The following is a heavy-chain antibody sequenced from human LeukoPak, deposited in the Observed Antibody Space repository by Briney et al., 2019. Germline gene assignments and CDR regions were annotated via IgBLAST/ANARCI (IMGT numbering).Heavy chain of an antibody. V-gene: IGHV3-23*01. Sequence: GGSLRLSCAASGFTFSSYAMSWVRQAPGKGLEWVSAISGSGGSTYYADSVKGRFTISRDNSKNALYLQMNSLRAEDTAVYYCAKDSGEGQQWLVLGAFDIWGQGTMVTVPS. D-gene: IGHD6-19*01. J-gene: IGHJ3*02. CDR3: AKDSGEGQQWLVLGAFDI. CDR1: GFTFSSYA. CDR2: ISGSGGST.